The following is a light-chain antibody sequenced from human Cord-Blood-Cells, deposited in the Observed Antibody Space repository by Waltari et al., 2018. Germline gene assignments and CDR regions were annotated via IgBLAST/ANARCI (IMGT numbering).Light chain of an antibody. J-gene: IGKJ3*01. Sequence: IVLTQSPATLSLSRGERATLSCRASQSVSSYLAWFQQKPGQAPRLLTYDASNRATGIPARCSGSGSGTDFTLTISSLEPEDFAVYYCQQRSNLPTFGPGTKVDIK. CDR3: QQRSNLPT. CDR2: DAS. V-gene: IGKV3-11*01. CDR1: QSVSSY.